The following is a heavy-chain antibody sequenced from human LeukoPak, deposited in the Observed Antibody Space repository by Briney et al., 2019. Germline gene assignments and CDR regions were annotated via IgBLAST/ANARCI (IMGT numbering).Heavy chain of an antibody. Sequence: PSETLSLTCAVYGGSFSGYYWSWIRQPPGKGLEWIGEINHSGSTNYNPSLKSRVTISVDTSKNQFSLQLNSVTPEDTAVYYCARGYSYGFIPPYYFDYWGQGTLVTVSP. V-gene: IGHV4-34*01. CDR3: ARGYSYGFIPPYYFDY. CDR2: INHSGST. J-gene: IGHJ4*02. CDR1: GGSFSGYY. D-gene: IGHD5-18*01.